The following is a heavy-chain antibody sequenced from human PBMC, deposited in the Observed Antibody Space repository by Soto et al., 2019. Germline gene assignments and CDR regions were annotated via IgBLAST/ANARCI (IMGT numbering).Heavy chain of an antibody. J-gene: IGHJ4*02. CDR3: ASTQG. CDR1: GFTFSSYG. V-gene: IGHV3-30*03. CDR2: ISYDGSNK. Sequence: QVQLVESGGGVVQPGRSLRLSCAASGFTFSSYGMHWVRQAPGKGLEWVAVISYDGSNKYYADSVKGGFTISRDNSKNTLYLQMNSLRAEDTAVYYCASTQGWGQGTLVTVSS.